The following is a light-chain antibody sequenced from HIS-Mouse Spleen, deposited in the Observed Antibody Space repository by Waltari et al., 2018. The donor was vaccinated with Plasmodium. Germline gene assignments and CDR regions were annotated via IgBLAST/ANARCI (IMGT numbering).Light chain of an antibody. CDR3: QQRSNWPPKYT. J-gene: IGKJ2*01. Sequence: EIVLTQSPATLSLSPGERATLSCRASQSVSSYLAWYQQKPGQAPRLLIYDASNRATVIPARFIGSGSGTDFTLTISSLEPEDFAVYYCQQRSNWPPKYTFGQGTKLEIK. V-gene: IGKV3-11*01. CDR2: DAS. CDR1: QSVSSY.